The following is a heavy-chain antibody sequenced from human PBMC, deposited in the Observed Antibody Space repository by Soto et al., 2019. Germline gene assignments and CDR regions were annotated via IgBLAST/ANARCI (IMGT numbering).Heavy chain of an antibody. CDR3: ARAPSELQRSGWYLGRFHWFDP. CDR1: GYTFTSYY. D-gene: IGHD6-19*01. V-gene: IGHV1-46*01. J-gene: IGHJ5*02. Sequence: ASVKVSCKASGYTFTSYYMHWVRQAPGQGLEWMGIINPSGGSTSYAQKFQGRVTMTRDTSTSTVYMELSSLRSEDTAVYYCARAPSELQRSGWYLGRFHWFDPWGQGTLVTVSS. CDR2: INPSGGST.